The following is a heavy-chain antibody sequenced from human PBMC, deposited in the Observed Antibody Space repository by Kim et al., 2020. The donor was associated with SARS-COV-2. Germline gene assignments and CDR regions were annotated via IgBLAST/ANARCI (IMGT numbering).Heavy chain of an antibody. Sequence: GGSLRLSCSASGFTFSSYAMHWVRQAPGKGLEYVSAISSNGGSTYYADSVKGRFTISRDNSKNTLYLQMSSLRAEDTAVYYCVKVRSSWYHDAFDIWGQGTMVTVSS. CDR1: GFTFSSYA. V-gene: IGHV3-64D*09. CDR3: VKVRSSWYHDAFDI. CDR2: ISSNGGST. D-gene: IGHD6-13*01. J-gene: IGHJ3*02.